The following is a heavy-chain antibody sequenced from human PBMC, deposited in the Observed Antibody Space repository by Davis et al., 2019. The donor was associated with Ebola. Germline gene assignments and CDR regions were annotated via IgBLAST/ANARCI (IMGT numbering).Heavy chain of an antibody. V-gene: IGHV3-23*01. CDR2: ISNNGGYT. D-gene: IGHD1-26*01. CDR3: ARELVVGPAEYFQQ. J-gene: IGHJ1*01. Sequence: GESLKISCAASGFTFSSYAMSWVRQAPGKGLEWVSGISNNGGYTYYADSVKGRLTISRENSKNTLYLQMNSLRAEDTAVYYCARELVVGPAEYFQQWGQGTLVIVSS. CDR1: GFTFSSYA.